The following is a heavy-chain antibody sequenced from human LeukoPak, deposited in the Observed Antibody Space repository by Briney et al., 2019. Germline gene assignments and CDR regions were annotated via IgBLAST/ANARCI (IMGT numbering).Heavy chain of an antibody. J-gene: IGHJ4*02. V-gene: IGHV3-21*04. CDR3: ARGGYSYGYVYVY. CDR1: GFTFSSYS. D-gene: IGHD5-18*01. CDR2: ISGSSNYI. Sequence: GGSLRLSCTASGFTFSSYSMNWVRQAPGKGLEWVSSISGSSNYIYYADSVKGRFTISRDNSKNTLYLQMNSLRAEDTAVYYCARGGYSYGYVYVYWGQGTLVTVSS.